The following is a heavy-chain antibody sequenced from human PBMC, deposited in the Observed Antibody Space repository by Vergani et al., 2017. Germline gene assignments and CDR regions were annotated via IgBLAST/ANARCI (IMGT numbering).Heavy chain of an antibody. CDR2: ISSSGSP. CDR1: GGSISSGDYY. Sequence: QVQLQESGPGLLKPSQTLSLTCTVSGGSISSGDYYWGFIRQPPGKGLEWIGSISSSGSPYYNPTLKSRLAFSVDTSKNLFSLRLKSVTATDTGMYYCARPVGPSAIADGYHVWGQGTMVTVS. J-gene: IGHJ3*01. CDR3: ARPVGPSAIADGYHV. V-gene: IGHV4-30-4*08. D-gene: IGHD3-10*01.